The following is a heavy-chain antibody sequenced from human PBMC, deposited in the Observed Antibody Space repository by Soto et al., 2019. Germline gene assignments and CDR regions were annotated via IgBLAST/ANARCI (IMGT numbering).Heavy chain of an antibody. CDR3: AKDLIAINVIWVPLHM. V-gene: IGHV3-23*01. Sequence: PGGSLRLSCEASGFTFSVYTMNWVRQVPGKGLQWVSGIFGSGGGIQYADSVRGRFTVSRDNSKNTLYLQMDSLRAEETAVYYCAKDLIAINVIWVPLHMWGQGT. D-gene: IGHD2-21*01. J-gene: IGHJ6*01. CDR1: GFTFSVYT. CDR2: IFGSGGGI.